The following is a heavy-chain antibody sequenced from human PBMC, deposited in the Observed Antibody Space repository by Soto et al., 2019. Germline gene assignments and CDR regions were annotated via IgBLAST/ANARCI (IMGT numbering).Heavy chain of an antibody. V-gene: IGHV3-21*01. D-gene: IGHD2-21*02. Sequence: EVQLLESGGGLVKPGGSLRLSCTASGFNLSSYSLAWIRQAPGTGLEWVSSISSASTYIYYKDSVKGRFTISRDNANNSVFLQMDSLRAEDTAVYYCARVGWVVTAIQEGDLWGQGTRVIVSS. CDR1: GFNLSSYS. CDR3: ARVGWVVTAIQEGDL. J-gene: IGHJ1*01. CDR2: ISSASTYI.